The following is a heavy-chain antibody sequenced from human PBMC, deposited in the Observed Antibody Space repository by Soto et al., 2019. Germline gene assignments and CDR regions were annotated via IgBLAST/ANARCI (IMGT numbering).Heavy chain of an antibody. V-gene: IGHV4-59*13. Sequence: PSETLSLTCTVSGGSISSYYWSWIRQPPGKGLGGIGYINNSGSTNYTPSLKSRVTISVATPKNQFSLKLSSVTAADTALHYRAGWNVVGSSSLVYYYGMDVWGQGTTVTVSS. CDR1: GGSISSYY. CDR2: INNSGST. J-gene: IGHJ6*02. CDR3: AGWNVVGSSSLVYYYGMDV. D-gene: IGHD6-6*01.